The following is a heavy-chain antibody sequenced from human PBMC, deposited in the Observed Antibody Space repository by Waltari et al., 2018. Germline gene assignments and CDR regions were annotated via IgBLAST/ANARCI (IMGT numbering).Heavy chain of an antibody. Sequence: QVQVQESGPGLVKPSETLSLTCTVPGSSISNYFWSWIRQSAGKGLEWIGRVYTSGSTNYNPSLKSRVTMSIDTSKNQFSLKLSSVTAADTAVYYCVRDGGAIFDYWGQGTLVTVSS. V-gene: IGHV4-4*07. CDR1: GSSISNYF. CDR3: VRDGGAIFDY. CDR2: VYTSGST. D-gene: IGHD3-10*01. J-gene: IGHJ4*02.